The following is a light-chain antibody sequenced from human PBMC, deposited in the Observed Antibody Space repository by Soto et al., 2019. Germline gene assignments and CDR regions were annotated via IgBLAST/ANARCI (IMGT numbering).Light chain of an antibody. J-gene: IGKJ1*01. CDR3: QQYNNWPLT. CDR1: QSVTSN. CDR2: GAS. Sequence: ETVMTQSPATLSVSPGERATLSCRASQSVTSNLAWYQRKPGQPPRLLIYGASTRATGFPARLSGSGSGTEFTLTISSLQSEDFAVYYCQQYNNWPLTFGQGTKVEI. V-gene: IGKV3-15*01.